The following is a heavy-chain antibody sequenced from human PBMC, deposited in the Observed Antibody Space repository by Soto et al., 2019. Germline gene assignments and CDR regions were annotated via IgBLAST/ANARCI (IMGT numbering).Heavy chain of an antibody. V-gene: IGHV4-4*07. CDR2: IYTSGST. Sequence: SETLSLTCTVSGGSISSYYWSWIRQRAGKGLEWIGRIYTSGSTNYNPSLKSRVTMSVDTSKNQFPLKLSPVTAADPAVYYCARDQLRLTICGVVRPVYGRDGCGQGTRVTVSS. CDR1: GGSISSYY. D-gene: IGHD3-3*01. J-gene: IGHJ6*01. CDR3: ARDQLRLTICGVVRPVYGRDG.